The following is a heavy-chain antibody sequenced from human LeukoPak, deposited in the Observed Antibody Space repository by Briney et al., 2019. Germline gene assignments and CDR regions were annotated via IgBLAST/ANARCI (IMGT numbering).Heavy chain of an antibody. CDR1: GFTFSTYA. V-gene: IGHV3-23*01. J-gene: IGHJ4*02. D-gene: IGHD3-10*01. Sequence: PGGSLRLSCAASGFTFSTYAMSWVRQAPGKGLEWVSGISGSGGSTYYADSVKGRFTISRDNSKDTLSLQMNSLKTEDTAVYYCTRNGGYWGQGTLVTVSS. CDR3: TRNGGY. CDR2: ISGSGGST.